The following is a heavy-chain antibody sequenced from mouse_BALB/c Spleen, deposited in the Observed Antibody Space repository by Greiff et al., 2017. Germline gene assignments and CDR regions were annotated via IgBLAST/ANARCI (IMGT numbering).Heavy chain of an antibody. V-gene: IGHV2-9-2*01. J-gene: IGHJ4*01. CDR2: IWTGGGT. CDR1: GFSLTSYD. D-gene: IGHD1-2*01. Sequence: VKLEESGPGLVAPSQSLSITCTVSGFSLTSYDISWIRQPPGQGLEWLGVIWTGGGTNYNSAFMSRLSISKDNSKSQVFLKMNSLQTDDTAIYYGVRERGYGYGYYAMDYWGQGTSVTVSS. CDR3: VRERGYGYGYYAMDY.